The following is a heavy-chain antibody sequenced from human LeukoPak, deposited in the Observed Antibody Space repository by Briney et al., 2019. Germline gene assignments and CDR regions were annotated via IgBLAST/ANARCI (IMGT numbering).Heavy chain of an antibody. V-gene: IGHV3-30*04. CDR3: ARDQRITMVRGVISTRPFDY. CDR2: ISYDGSNK. CDR1: GLTFSSYA. D-gene: IGHD3-10*01. J-gene: IGHJ4*02. Sequence: PGGSLRLSCAASGLTFSSYAMHWVRQAPGKGLEWVAVISYDGSNKYYADSVKGRFTISRDNSKNTLYLQMNSLRAEDTAVYYCARDQRITMVRGVISTRPFDYWGQGTLVTVSS.